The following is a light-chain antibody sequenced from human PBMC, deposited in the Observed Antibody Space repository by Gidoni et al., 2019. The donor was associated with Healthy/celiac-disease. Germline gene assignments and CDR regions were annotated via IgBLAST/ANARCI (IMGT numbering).Light chain of an antibody. CDR1: SSDVGGYNY. Sequence: QSALTQPASVSGSPGQSITISCTGTSSDVGGYNYVPWYQQHPGKAPKLMIYEVSNRTSGVSNRFSGSKSGNTASLTISGRQAEDEADYYCSSYTSSSTLFGTGTKVTVL. V-gene: IGLV2-14*01. CDR3: SSYTSSSTL. J-gene: IGLJ1*01. CDR2: EVS.